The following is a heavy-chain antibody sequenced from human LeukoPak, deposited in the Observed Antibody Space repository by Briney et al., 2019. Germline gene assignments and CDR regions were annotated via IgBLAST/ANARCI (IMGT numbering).Heavy chain of an antibody. CDR2: INNNTGNP. D-gene: IGHD3-22*01. J-gene: IGHJ6*03. Sequence: ASVKVSCKPSGYTFTSYAMNWVRQAPGQGLEWMGWINNNTGNPTYAQGFTGRFVFSLDTPVSTAYLQITRLKADDTAVYYLARERNDCYRSSGCVGDSYMDVWGKGTTVTVSS. CDR3: ARERNDCYRSSGCVGDSYMDV. V-gene: IGHV7-4-1*02. CDR1: GYTFTSYA.